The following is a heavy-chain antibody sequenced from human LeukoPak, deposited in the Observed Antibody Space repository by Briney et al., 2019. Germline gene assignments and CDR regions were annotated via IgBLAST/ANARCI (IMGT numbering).Heavy chain of an antibody. CDR1: GFTFNNYA. J-gene: IGHJ4*02. D-gene: IGHD2-8*01. Sequence: GGSLRLSCAASGFTFNNYAMYWVRQAPGKGLEWVAVISYDGSNKYYADSVKGRFTISRDNSKNTLYLQMNSLRAEDTAVYYCAKVGYCTNGVCPFFDYWGQGTLVTVSS. CDR3: AKVGYCTNGVCPFFDY. V-gene: IGHV3-30*04. CDR2: ISYDGSNK.